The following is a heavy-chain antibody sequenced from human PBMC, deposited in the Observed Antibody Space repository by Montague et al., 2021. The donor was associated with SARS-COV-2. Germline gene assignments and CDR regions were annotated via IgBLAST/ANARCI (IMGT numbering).Heavy chain of an antibody. J-gene: IGHJ6*02. CDR2: IGNSGDTI. D-gene: IGHD3-10*01. CDR3: ARDLIQGARRIYYSGMDV. Sequence: LRLSCAASGFTFSDYYMSWIRQAPGKGLEWISYIGNSGDTIYHADSVKGRFTISRDNARNSLYLQMNSLRAEDTAVYYCARDLIQGARRIYYSGMDVWGQGTMVTVSS. V-gene: IGHV3-11*01. CDR1: GFTFSDYY.